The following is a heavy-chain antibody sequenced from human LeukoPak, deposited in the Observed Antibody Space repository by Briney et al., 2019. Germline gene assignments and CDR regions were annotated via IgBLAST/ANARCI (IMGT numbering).Heavy chain of an antibody. Sequence: PSGTLSLTCAVSGGSISSSNWWSWVRQPPGKGLEWIGEIYHSGSTNYNPSLKSRVTISVDTSKNQFSLKLSSVTAADTAVYYCARRSYGSLYFDYWGQGTLVTVSS. V-gene: IGHV4-4*02. D-gene: IGHD5-18*01. CDR3: ARRSYGSLYFDY. CDR2: IYHSGST. CDR1: GGSISSSNW. J-gene: IGHJ4*02.